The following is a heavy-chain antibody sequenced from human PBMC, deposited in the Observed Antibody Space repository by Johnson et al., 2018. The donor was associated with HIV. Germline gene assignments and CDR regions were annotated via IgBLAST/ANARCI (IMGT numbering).Heavy chain of an antibody. CDR1: GFTFSSYG. V-gene: IGHV3-30*02. Sequence: QVQLVESGGGVVQPGGSLRLSCAASGFTFSSYGMHWVRQAPGKGLEWVAFIRYGGSNKYYADSVKGRFTISRDNSKNTLYLQMNSLRAEDTAVYDCAREHSEVRYGSNTRGAFDIWGQGTMVTVSS. J-gene: IGHJ3*02. CDR2: IRYGGSNK. CDR3: AREHSEVRYGSNTRGAFDI. D-gene: IGHD3-10*01.